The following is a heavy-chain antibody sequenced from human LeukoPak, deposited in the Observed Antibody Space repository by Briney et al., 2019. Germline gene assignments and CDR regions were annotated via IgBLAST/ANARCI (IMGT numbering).Heavy chain of an antibody. D-gene: IGHD1-26*01. V-gene: IGHV3-23*01. CDR1: GFTFSNYA. CDR3: ARSPYLVGATVTDAFDI. Sequence: GGSLRLSCAASGFTFSNYAMSWVRQAPGKGLEWVSGISGSGGSTHYADPVKGRFTISRDNSKNTLYLQMNSLRAEDTAVYHCARSPYLVGATVTDAFDIWGQGTMVTVSS. CDR2: ISGSGGST. J-gene: IGHJ3*02.